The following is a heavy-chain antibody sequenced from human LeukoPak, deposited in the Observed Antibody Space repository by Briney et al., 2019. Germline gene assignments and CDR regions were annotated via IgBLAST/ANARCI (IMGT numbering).Heavy chain of an antibody. CDR2: IGTAGDT. CDR3: ARVRRDYYDSSGYDY. Sequence: GGSLRLSCAASGFTFSSYDMHWVRQATGKGLEWVSAIGTAGDTYYPGSVKGRFTISRENAKNSLYLQMNSLRAGDTAVYYCARVRRDYYDSSGYDYWGQGTLVTVSS. J-gene: IGHJ4*02. D-gene: IGHD3-22*01. V-gene: IGHV3-13*01. CDR1: GFTFSSYD.